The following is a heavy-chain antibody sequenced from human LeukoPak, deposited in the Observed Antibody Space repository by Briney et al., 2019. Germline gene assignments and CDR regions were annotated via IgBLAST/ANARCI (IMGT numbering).Heavy chain of an antibody. V-gene: IGHV3-21*04. D-gene: IGHD1-26*01. CDR2: ISSSSSYI. CDR3: ARGLVGTTATLFDY. Sequence: GGSLRLSCEASGFTFSSYSMNWVRQAPGKGLEWVSSISSSSSYIYYADSVKGRFTISRHNAKNSLYLQMNSLRAEDTALYYCARGLVGTTATLFDYWGQGTLVTVSS. CDR1: GFTFSSYS. J-gene: IGHJ4*02.